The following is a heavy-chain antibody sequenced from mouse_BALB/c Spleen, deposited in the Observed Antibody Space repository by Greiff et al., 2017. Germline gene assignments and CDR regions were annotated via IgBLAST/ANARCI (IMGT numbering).Heavy chain of an antibody. V-gene: IGHV5-4*02. CDR3: ARVGGNYVFDY. CDR2: ISDGGSYT. D-gene: IGHD2-1*01. Sequence: EVNLVESGGGLVKPGGSLKLSCAASGFTFSDYYMYWVRQTPEKRLEWVATISDGGSYTYYPDSVKGRFTISRDNAKNNLYLQMSSLKSEDTAMYYCARVGGNYVFDYWGQGTTLTVSS. J-gene: IGHJ2*01. CDR1: GFTFSDYY.